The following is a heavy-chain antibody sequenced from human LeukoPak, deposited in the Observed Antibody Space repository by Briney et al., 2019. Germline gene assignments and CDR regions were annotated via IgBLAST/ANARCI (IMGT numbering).Heavy chain of an antibody. Sequence: KTSETLSLTCAVYGGSFSGYYWSWIRQPPGKGLEWIGEINHSGSTNYNPSLKSRVTISVDTSKNQFSLKLSSVTAADTAVYYCARETGSVDTAMVTGYDYWGQGTLVTVSS. V-gene: IGHV4-34*01. J-gene: IGHJ4*02. D-gene: IGHD5-18*01. CDR2: INHSGST. CDR3: ARETGSVDTAMVTGYDY. CDR1: GGSFSGYY.